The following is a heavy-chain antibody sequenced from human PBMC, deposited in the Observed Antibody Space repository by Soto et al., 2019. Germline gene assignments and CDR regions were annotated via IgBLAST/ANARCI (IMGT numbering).Heavy chain of an antibody. CDR1: GFIVSDNY. V-gene: IGHV3-53*04. D-gene: IGHD3-22*01. CDR2: IYSGGLT. J-gene: IGHJ6*03. Sequence: EVKLVESGGGLVQPGGSLRLSCEASGFIVSDNYMIWVRQAPGKGLEWVSIIYSGGLTYYADSVKGRLTISRHNSENTLYLQIITLRPDDTAVYYCARVQSSSHGRFYYLYYMDVWGKGTTVAVSS. CDR3: ARVQSSSHGRFYYLYYMDV.